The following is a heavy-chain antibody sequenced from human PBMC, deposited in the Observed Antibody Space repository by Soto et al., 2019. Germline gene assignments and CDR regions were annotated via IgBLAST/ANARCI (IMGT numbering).Heavy chain of an antibody. CDR3: ARGGHIAVVTDSFDY. J-gene: IGHJ4*02. Sequence: ASVKVSCKASGYTFISHGMHWVRQAPGQGLEWMGIIHPSGGGSTYAQKFLGRVTMTRDTSTSTVFMELSSLRSADTAVYYCARGGHIAVVTDSFDYWGQGTLVTVSS. D-gene: IGHD2-21*02. V-gene: IGHV1-46*03. CDR1: GYTFISHG. CDR2: IHPSGGGS.